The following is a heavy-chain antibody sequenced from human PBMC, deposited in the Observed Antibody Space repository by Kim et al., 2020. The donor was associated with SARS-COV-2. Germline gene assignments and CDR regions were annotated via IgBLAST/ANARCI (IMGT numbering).Heavy chain of an antibody. Sequence: GGSLRLSCAASGFILSNYGLHWVRQAPGKGLEWVAVIWYDGSNKYYPDSVRGLFSISRDNPKNTLYLQMKSLRAEDTALYYCARGELNYYNSSCYYEYY. D-gene: IGHD3-22*01. J-gene: IGHJ4*01. CDR1: GFILSNYG. CDR2: IWYDGSNK. CDR3: ARGELNYYNSSCYYEYY. V-gene: IGHV3-33*01.